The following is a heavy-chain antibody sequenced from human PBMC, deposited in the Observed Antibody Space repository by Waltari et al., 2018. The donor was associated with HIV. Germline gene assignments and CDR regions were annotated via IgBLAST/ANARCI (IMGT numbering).Heavy chain of an antibody. CDR2: RRQDGSEK. D-gene: IGHD4-17*01. V-gene: IGHV3-7*01. Sequence: EVQLVESGGGLVQPGGSLRLSCGASGFNFRNYWMSWVRQIPGKGLEWVATRRQDGSEKYYLDSVKGRFAISRDNSNNFLYLHMNNLRGEDTALYFCATGPASVTLYNWFDPWGQGTPVTVSS. J-gene: IGHJ5*02. CDR3: ATGPASVTLYNWFDP. CDR1: GFNFRNYW.